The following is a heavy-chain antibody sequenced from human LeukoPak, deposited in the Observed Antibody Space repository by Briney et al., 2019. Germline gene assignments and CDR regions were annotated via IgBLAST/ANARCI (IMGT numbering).Heavy chain of an antibody. V-gene: IGHV3-23*01. Sequence: PGGSLRLSCAASGFTFSSYAMMWLRQAPGKGREWVSAISGAGGTTLYADSVKGRFTISRDNSKNTLYLQMNSLRAEDTAVYYCAKPGCSSTSCYRPDYWGQGTLVTVSS. J-gene: IGHJ4*02. D-gene: IGHD2-2*02. CDR2: ISGAGGTT. CDR1: GFTFSSYA. CDR3: AKPGCSSTSCYRPDY.